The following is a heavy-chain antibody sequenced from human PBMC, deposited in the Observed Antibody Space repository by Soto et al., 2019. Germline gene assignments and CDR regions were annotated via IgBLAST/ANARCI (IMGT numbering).Heavy chain of an antibody. CDR2: IYYSGST. J-gene: IGHJ3*02. CDR3: ARRLAFDWEHDAFDI. V-gene: IGHV4-61*01. CDR1: GGSVSSGSYY. Sequence: QVQLQESGPGLVKPSETLSLTCTVSGGSVSSGSYYWSWIRQPPGKGLEWIGYIYYSGSTNYNPSLKIRVTISVDTSKDQFSLKLSSVSSSDTAVYYCARRLAFDWEHDAFDISGQGTMVTVSS. D-gene: IGHD3-9*01.